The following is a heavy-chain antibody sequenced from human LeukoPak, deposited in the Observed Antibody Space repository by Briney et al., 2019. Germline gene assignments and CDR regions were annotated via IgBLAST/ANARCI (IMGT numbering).Heavy chain of an antibody. V-gene: IGHV1-69*01. CDR2: IIPIFGTA. Sequence: SVKVSCKASGGAFSSYAISWVRQAPGQGLEWMGGIIPIFGTANYAQKFQGRVTITADESTSTAYMELSSLRSEDTAVYYCARNFYDSRSAYGMDVWGQGTTVTVSS. D-gene: IGHD3-22*01. CDR3: ARNFYDSRSAYGMDV. J-gene: IGHJ6*02. CDR1: GGAFSSYA.